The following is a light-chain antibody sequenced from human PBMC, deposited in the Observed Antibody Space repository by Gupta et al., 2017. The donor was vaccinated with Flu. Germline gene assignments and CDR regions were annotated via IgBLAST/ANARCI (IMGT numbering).Light chain of an antibody. CDR2: ENN. CDR3: GTWDDRLRTGV. V-gene: IGLV1-51*02. J-gene: IGLJ3*02. Sequence: SSSNIGNNYVSWYQRLPGTAPKLLIYENNKQPSGIPDRFSGSKSGTSATLGITGLQAGDEADYFCGTWDDRLRTGVFGGGTKVTVL. CDR1: SSNIGNNY.